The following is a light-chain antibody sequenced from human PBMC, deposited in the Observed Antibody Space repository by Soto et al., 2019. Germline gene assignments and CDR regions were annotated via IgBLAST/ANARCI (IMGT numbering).Light chain of an antibody. Sequence: QSVLTQPPSASASLGASVKLTCTLSSGHNSYAIAWHQQQPEKGPRYLMKLNSDGSHSKGDGIPDRFSGSSSGAARYLTISSLQSEDEADYYCQTWSTDIRVFGGGTQLTVL. J-gene: IGLJ3*02. CDR1: SGHNSYA. V-gene: IGLV4-69*01. CDR3: QTWSTDIRV. CDR2: LNSDGSH.